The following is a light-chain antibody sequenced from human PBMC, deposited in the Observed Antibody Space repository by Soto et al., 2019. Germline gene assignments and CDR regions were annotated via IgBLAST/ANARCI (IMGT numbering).Light chain of an antibody. CDR2: AAS. Sequence: DIQMTQSPSSLSASVGDRVTITCRASQSISSYLNWYQQKPGKAPKLLIYAASSLQSGVPSRFSGSGSATDYTLPISSLQPEEFATYYCAHRYTNTTLPFGRGTKVHIX. CDR1: QSISSY. V-gene: IGKV1-39*01. J-gene: IGKJ4*01. CDR3: AHRYTNTTLP.